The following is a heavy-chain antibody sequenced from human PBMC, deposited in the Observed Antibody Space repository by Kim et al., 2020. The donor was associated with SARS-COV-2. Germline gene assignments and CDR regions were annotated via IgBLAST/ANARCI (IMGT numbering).Heavy chain of an antibody. J-gene: IGHJ2*01. V-gene: IGHV1-18*04. CDR2: ISAYNGNT. D-gene: IGHD3-9*01. Sequence: ASVKVSCKASGYTFTSYGISWVRQAPGQGLEGMGWISAYNGNTNYAQKLQGRVTMTTDTSTSTAYMELRSLRSDDTAVYYCARGYFDWLSFYWYFDLWGRGTLVTVSP. CDR3: ARGYFDWLSFYWYFDL. CDR1: GYTFTSYG.